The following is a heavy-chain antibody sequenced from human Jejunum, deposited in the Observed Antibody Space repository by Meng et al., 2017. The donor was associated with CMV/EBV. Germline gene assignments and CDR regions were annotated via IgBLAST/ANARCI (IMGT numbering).Heavy chain of an antibody. Sequence: SYDWNWIRQSPGKGLEWIGYIYSNGSTDYNSSLKSRVIILMDTSKNQFSLQVGSVTAADTAVYYCARGGVGYRNERYYQHYGMDVWGQGTAVTVSS. V-gene: IGHV4-59*01. J-gene: IGHJ6*02. CDR3: ARGGVGYRNERYYQHYGMDV. D-gene: IGHD5-18*01. CDR1: SYD. CDR2: IYSNGST.